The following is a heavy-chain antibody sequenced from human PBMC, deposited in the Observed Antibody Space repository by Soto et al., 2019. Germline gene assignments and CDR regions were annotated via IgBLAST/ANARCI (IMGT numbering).Heavy chain of an antibody. CDR1: GYTFTGYY. Sequence: EASVKVSCKASGYTFTGYYMHWVRQAPGQGLEWMGWINPNSGGTNYAQKFQGWVTMTRDTSISTAYMGLSRLRSDDTAVYYCARAGAAAGTMVVFFDYWGQGTLVTVSS. CDR3: ARAGAAAGTMVVFFDY. J-gene: IGHJ4*02. V-gene: IGHV1-2*04. CDR2: INPNSGGT. D-gene: IGHD6-13*01.